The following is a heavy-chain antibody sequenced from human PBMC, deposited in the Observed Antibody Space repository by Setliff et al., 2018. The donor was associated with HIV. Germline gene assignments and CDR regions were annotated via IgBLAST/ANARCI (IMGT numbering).Heavy chain of an antibody. V-gene: IGHV4-39*01. CDR1: GASISSTSYY. CDR3: ARHQDLNYYDSSSFDY. CDR2: IYYSGST. J-gene: IGHJ4*02. Sequence: SETLSLTCAVSGASISSTSYYWGWVRQPPGKGLGWIGSIYYSGSTYYNPSLKSRLTISVDTSRNQFSLNLDSVTAADTAVYFCARHQDLNYYDSSSFDYWGQGTLVTVSS. D-gene: IGHD3-22*01.